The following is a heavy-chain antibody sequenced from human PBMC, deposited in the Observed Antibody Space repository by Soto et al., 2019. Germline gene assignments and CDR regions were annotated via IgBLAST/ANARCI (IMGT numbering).Heavy chain of an antibody. CDR2: ISGSGDST. V-gene: IGHV3-23*01. D-gene: IGHD3-10*01. Sequence: EVRLLESGGGLVQPGGSLRLSCAASGFTFSVYAMSWVRQAPGKGLEWVSGISGSGDSTHYADSVKVRFTVSRENSKSILYLQTNSLRAEGTAIYFCAKALYGGFTYWGQGTLVTVSS. J-gene: IGHJ4*02. CDR1: GFTFSVYA. CDR3: AKALYGGFTY.